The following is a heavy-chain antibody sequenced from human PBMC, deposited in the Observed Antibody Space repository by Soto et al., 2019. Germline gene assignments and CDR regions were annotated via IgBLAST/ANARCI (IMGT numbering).Heavy chain of an antibody. CDR3: ARAHPWLRPLDY. D-gene: IGHD5-12*01. V-gene: IGHV4-30-4*01. CDR2: IYYSGST. Sequence: SETLSLTCTVSGGSISSGDYYWSWIHQPPGKGLEWIGYIYYSGSTYYNPSLKSRVTISVDTSKNQFSLKLSSVTAADTAVYYCARAHPWLRPLDYWGQGTLVTVSS. CDR1: GGSISSGDYY. J-gene: IGHJ4*02.